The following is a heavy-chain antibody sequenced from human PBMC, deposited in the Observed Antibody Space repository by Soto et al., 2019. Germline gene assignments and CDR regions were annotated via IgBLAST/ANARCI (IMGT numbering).Heavy chain of an antibody. CDR1: GFTFSSYA. Sequence: GGSLRLSCAASGFTFSSYAMSWVRQAPGKGLEWVSSLSGSGGDTYYADSVKDRFTISRDNSKNTLYLQMNSLRAEDSAVYYCARSLVRRGYYFDYWGQGTLVTVSS. CDR3: ARSLVRRGYYFDY. D-gene: IGHD6-6*01. CDR2: LSGSGGDT. V-gene: IGHV3-23*01. J-gene: IGHJ4*02.